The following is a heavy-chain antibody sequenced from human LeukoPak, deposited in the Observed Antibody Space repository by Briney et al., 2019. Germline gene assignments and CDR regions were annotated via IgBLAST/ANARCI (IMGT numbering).Heavy chain of an antibody. CDR1: GFTFSSYA. Sequence: GGSLRLSCAASGFTFSSYAMSWVRQAPGKGLEWVSAISGNGDSAYYTDSVKGRFTISRDNSKSTLYLQMDSLRAEDTAVYYCPRKSDSSGYYDYWGQGTLVTVSS. CDR2: ISGNGDSA. V-gene: IGHV3-23*01. D-gene: IGHD3-22*01. CDR3: PRKSDSSGYYDY. J-gene: IGHJ4*02.